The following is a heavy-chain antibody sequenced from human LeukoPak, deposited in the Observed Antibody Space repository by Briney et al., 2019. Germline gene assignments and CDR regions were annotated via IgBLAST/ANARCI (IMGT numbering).Heavy chain of an antibody. D-gene: IGHD6-6*01. CDR1: GFTFSNYA. J-gene: IGHJ4*02. Sequence: GGSLRLSCAASGFTFSNYAMSWVRQAPGKGLEWVSAISGSGGSTYYADSVKGRFTISRDNSKNTLYLQMNSLRAEDTAVYYCAKDLGYSSSICFDYWGQGTLVTVSS. CDR2: ISGSGGST. V-gene: IGHV3-23*01. CDR3: AKDLGYSSSICFDY.